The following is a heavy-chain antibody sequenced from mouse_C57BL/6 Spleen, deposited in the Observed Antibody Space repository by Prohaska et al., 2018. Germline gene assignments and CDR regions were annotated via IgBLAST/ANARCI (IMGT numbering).Heavy chain of an antibody. D-gene: IGHD1-1*01. Sequence: MHWVKQRPGQGLEWIGVSDPSDSYTNYNQKFKGKATLTVDTSSSTAYMELRSLTSEDSAVYYCARRNYGSSYGYWGQGATLTVSS. CDR3: ARRNYGSSYGY. V-gene: IGHV1-59*01. CDR2: SDPSDSYT. J-gene: IGHJ2*01.